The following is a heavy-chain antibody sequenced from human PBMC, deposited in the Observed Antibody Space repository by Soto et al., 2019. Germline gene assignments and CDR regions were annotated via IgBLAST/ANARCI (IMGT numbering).Heavy chain of an antibody. Sequence: VQLQESGPGLLKPSETLSLTCTVSDDSISSSYWSWIRQSPGKGLEWIGYIYHSGSPNYNPSLKGRATISMDTSENQFSLNLRSVTAADTAVYYCAGGDSWKLVDDWGQGTLVTVSS. CDR3: AGGDSWKLVDD. CDR1: DDSISSSY. CDR2: IYHSGSP. J-gene: IGHJ4*02. D-gene: IGHD1-26*01. V-gene: IGHV4-59*01.